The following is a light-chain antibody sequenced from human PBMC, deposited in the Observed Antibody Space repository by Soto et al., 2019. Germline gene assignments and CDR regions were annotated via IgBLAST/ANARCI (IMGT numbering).Light chain of an antibody. V-gene: IGKV1-5*03. Sequence: DIQMTQSPSTLSASVGDRVTITCRASQPISTWLAWYQQKPGKAPNLLIYKASSLESGVPSRFTGSGSGTEFTLTVSSLQPDDFATYYCHQDDTYPLTFGGGTKVEIK. J-gene: IGKJ4*01. CDR1: QPISTW. CDR3: HQDDTYPLT. CDR2: KAS.